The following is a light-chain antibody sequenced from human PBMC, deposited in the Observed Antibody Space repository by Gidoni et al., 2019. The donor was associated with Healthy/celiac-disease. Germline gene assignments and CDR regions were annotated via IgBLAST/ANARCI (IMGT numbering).Light chain of an antibody. Sequence: QSALTQHASLSGSPGQSITIACTGTSSDFGGYNYFSCYHQHPGKAPKLMIYDVSNRPSGVSNRFSGSKSGNTASRTISGLQAEDEADYYCSSYTSSSTLVFGTGTKVTVL. CDR1: SSDFGGYNY. CDR3: SSYTSSSTLV. CDR2: DVS. J-gene: IGLJ1*01. V-gene: IGLV2-14*01.